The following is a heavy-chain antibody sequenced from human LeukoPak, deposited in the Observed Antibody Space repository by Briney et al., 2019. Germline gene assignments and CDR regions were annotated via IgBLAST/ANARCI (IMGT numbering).Heavy chain of an antibody. CDR1: GFSFCSYA. CDR2: ISGSGSHA. V-gene: IGHV3-23*01. D-gene: IGHD1-1*01. J-gene: IGHJ5*02. Sequence: GGSLRLSCAASGFSFCSYAMGWTRQAPGQGLEWVSAISGSGSHANYAESVKGRFTISRDNSKNTLYLQMHSLIAADTAVYYCGSGPVGTTVPWGQGTLVTVSS. CDR3: GSGPVGTTVP.